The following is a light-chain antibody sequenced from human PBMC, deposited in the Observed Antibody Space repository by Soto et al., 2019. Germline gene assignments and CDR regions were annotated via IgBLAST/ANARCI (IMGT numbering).Light chain of an antibody. Sequence: DIQMTQSPSILSGSVGDRVIITCRASQRLSIWLAWYQQKPGXAPKLLIIDTSNLASGVPSRFSGSGSGTGFTLTISSPHPDYFATYYCQQYDDYWTFGQGTKVDIK. CDR1: QRLSIW. CDR2: DTS. V-gene: IGKV1-5*01. CDR3: QQYDDYWT. J-gene: IGKJ1*01.